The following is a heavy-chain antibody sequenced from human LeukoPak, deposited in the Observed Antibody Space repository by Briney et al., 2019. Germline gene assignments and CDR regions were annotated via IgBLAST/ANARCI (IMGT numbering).Heavy chain of an antibody. CDR1: GGSISSSNW. V-gene: IGHV4-4*02. J-gene: IGHJ4*02. D-gene: IGHD6-13*01. Sequence: SETLSLTCAVSGGSISSSNWWSWVRQPPGKGLEWIGEIYHSGSTNYNPSLKSRVTISVDKSKNQFSLKLSSVTAADTAVYYCARAFGYSSSWYFDYWGQGTLVTVSS. CDR2: IYHSGST. CDR3: ARAFGYSSSWYFDY.